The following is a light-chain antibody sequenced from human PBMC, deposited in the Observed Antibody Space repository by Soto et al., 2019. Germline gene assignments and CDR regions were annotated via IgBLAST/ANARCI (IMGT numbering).Light chain of an antibody. Sequence: EILMTQSPATLSVSPGERATLSCRASQNVSSNLAWYQQKPGQVPRLVMFSAFTRATGIPARFSGSGSGIDFTLTISSLQSEDFVVYYCQQCNDWPLTFGGGTKVEIK. CDR3: QQCNDWPLT. V-gene: IGKV3D-15*01. J-gene: IGKJ4*01. CDR2: SAF. CDR1: QNVSSN.